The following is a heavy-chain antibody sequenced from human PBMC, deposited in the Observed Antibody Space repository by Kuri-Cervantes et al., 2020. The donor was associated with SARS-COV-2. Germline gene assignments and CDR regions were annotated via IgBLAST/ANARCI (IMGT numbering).Heavy chain of an antibody. CDR1: GFSVTGGSYY. J-gene: IGHJ4*02. V-gene: IGHV4-61*01. CDR3: ARGFWTGFLFDS. D-gene: IGHD3/OR15-3a*01. CDR2: IYYGGST. Sequence: GSLRLSCSVSGFSVTGGSYYWSWLRQSPGKGLEWIGYIYYGGSTTYNPALKSRVTISIDMTNNQFFLNLKGASAADTAVYYCARGFWTGFLFDSWGQGSLVTVSS.